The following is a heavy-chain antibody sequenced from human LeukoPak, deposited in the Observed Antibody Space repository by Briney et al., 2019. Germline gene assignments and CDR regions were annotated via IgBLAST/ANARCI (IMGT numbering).Heavy chain of an antibody. CDR3: ARDYADYVGYFFFDY. V-gene: IGHV3-23*01. J-gene: IGHJ4*02. D-gene: IGHD4-17*01. CDR2: ISGGGETT. CDR1: GFTFNNYA. Sequence: PGGSLRLSCAASGFTFNNYAMNWVRQAPGKGLGWDSSISGGGETTYYADSAKGRFTISRDNSQNTLYLQMNSLRAEDTAVYYCARDYADYVGYFFFDYWGQGTLVTVSS.